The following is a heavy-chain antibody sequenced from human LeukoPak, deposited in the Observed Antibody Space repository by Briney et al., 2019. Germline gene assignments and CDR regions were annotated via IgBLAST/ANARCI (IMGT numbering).Heavy chain of an antibody. CDR1: GYTFTSYD. Sequence: ASVKVSCKASGYTFTSYDINWVRQATGQGLEWMGWMNPNSGNTGYAQKFQGRVTMTRNTSISTAYMELSSLRSGDTAVYYCARGYYGSGSPDPEIDYWGQGTLVTVSS. CDR2: MNPNSGNT. J-gene: IGHJ4*02. D-gene: IGHD3-10*01. V-gene: IGHV1-8*01. CDR3: ARGYYGSGSPDPEIDY.